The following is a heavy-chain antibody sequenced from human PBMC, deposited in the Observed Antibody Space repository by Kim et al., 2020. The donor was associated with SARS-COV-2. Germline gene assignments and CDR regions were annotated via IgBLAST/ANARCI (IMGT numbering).Heavy chain of an antibody. Sequence: SETLSLTCAVYGGSFSGYYWSWIRQPPGKGLEWIGEINHSGSTNYNPSLKSRVTISVDTSKNQFSLKLSSVTAADTAVYYCARIRGSSSFLYYYYGMDVWGQGTTVTVSS. J-gene: IGHJ6*02. V-gene: IGHV4-34*01. CDR1: GGSFSGYY. CDR2: INHSGST. CDR3: ARIRGSSSFLYYYYGMDV. D-gene: IGHD6-6*01.